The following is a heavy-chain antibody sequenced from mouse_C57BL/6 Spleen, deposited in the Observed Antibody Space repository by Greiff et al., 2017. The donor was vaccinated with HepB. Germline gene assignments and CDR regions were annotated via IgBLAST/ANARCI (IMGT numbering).Heavy chain of an antibody. CDR3: TRDGGLLSYYAMDY. J-gene: IGHJ4*01. CDR1: GFTFSSYA. D-gene: IGHD2-3*01. V-gene: IGHV5-9-1*02. Sequence: EVKLVESGEGLVKPGGSLKLSCAASGFTFSSYAMSWVRQTPEKRLEWVAYISSGGDYIYYADTVKGRFTISRDNARNTLYLQMSSLKSEDTAMYYCTRDGGLLSYYAMDYWGQGTSVTVSS. CDR2: ISSGGDYI.